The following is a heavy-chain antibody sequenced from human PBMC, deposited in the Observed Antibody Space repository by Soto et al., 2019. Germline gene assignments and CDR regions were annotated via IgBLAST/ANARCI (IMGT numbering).Heavy chain of an antibody. CDR3: ARDKAVGAPYYYYGMDV. J-gene: IGHJ6*02. CDR2: IYHSGST. D-gene: IGHD1-26*01. Sequence: PSETLSLTCAVSGGSISSSNWWSWVRQPPGKGLEWIGEIYHSGSTNYNPSLKSRVTISVDKSKNQFSLKLSSVTAADTAVYYCARDKAVGAPYYYYGMDVWGQGTTVTVSS. CDR1: GGSISSSNW. V-gene: IGHV4-4*02.